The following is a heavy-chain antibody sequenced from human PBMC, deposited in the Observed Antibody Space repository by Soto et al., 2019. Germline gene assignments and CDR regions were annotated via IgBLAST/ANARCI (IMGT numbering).Heavy chain of an antibody. Sequence: QVQLVQSGAEVKKPGSSVKVSCKASGGTFSSYTISWVRQAPGHGLEWMGRIIPILGIANYAQKFQGRVTITADKSTSTAYMELSSLRSEDTAVYYCARDRDIVVVVAATPGWFDPWGQGTLVTVSS. J-gene: IGHJ5*02. V-gene: IGHV1-69*08. CDR2: IIPILGIA. CDR3: ARDRDIVVVVAATPGWFDP. D-gene: IGHD2-15*01. CDR1: GGTFSSYT.